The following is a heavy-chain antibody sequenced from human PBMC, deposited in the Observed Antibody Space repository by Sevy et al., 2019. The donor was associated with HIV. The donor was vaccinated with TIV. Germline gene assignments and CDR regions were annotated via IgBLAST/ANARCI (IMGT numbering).Heavy chain of an antibody. J-gene: IGHJ4*02. CDR1: GYSISSGYY. CDR2: ISHRGKT. Sequence: SETLSLTCTVSGYSISSGYYWRWIRQTAGKGLEWLGTISHRGKTHYNPSLKSRVTISVDTSKNQFSLRLNSVTAADTAVFYCARGSQPINYDENGYYDYWGQGTLVTVSS. CDR3: ARGSQPINYDENGYYDY. V-gene: IGHV4-38-2*02. D-gene: IGHD2-2*03.